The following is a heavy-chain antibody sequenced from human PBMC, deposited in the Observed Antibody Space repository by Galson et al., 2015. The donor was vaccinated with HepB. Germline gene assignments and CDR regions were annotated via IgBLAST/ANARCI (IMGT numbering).Heavy chain of an antibody. J-gene: IGHJ6*02. Sequence: SVKVSCKASGGTFSSYAISWVRQAPGQGLEWMGGIIPIFGTANYAQKFQGRVTITADKSTSTAYMELSSLRSEDTAVYYCARVQDELEPRAGGWYYYGMDVWGQGTTVTVSS. V-gene: IGHV1-69*06. CDR2: IIPIFGTA. CDR3: ARVQDELEPRAGGWYYYGMDV. D-gene: IGHD1-1*01. CDR1: GGTFSSYA.